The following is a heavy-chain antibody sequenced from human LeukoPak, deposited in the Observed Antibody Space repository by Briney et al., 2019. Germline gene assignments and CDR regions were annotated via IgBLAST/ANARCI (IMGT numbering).Heavy chain of an antibody. CDR2: IKQDGSEK. D-gene: IGHD6-13*01. CDR3: ARGPRYSFY. CDR1: GFTFSTYG. Sequence: GGSLRLSCAASGFTFSTYGMHWVRQAPGKGLEWVANIKQDGSEKYYVDSVKGRFTISRDQANNTLYLQMNTLRDEDTAVYYCARGPRYSFYWGQGTLVSVSS. V-gene: IGHV3-7*03. J-gene: IGHJ4*02.